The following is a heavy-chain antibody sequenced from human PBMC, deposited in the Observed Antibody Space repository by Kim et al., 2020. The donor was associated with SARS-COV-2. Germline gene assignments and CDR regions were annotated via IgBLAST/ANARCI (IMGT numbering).Heavy chain of an antibody. V-gene: IGHV4-34*01. J-gene: IGHJ4*02. CDR1: GGSFSGYY. CDR2: INHSGST. Sequence: SETLSLTCAVYGGSFSGYYWSWIRQPPGKGLEWIGEINHSGSTNYNPSLKSRVTISVDTSKNQFSLKLSSETAADTAVYYCAVLAVAGPFDYWGQGTLV. CDR3: AVLAVAGPFDY. D-gene: IGHD6-19*01.